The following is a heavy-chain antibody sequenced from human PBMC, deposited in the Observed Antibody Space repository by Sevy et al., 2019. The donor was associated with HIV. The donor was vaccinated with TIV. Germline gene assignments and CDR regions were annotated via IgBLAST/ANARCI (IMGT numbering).Heavy chain of an antibody. CDR1: EFTFSSYA. CDR3: AKDREYSYGPAAVYGMDV. D-gene: IGHD5-18*01. Sequence: GGSLRLSCAASEFTFSSYAMSWVRQAPGKGLEWVSAISGSGGSTYYADSVKGRFTISRDNSKNTLYLQMNSLRAEDTAVYYCAKDREYSYGPAAVYGMDVWGQGTTVTVSS. J-gene: IGHJ6*02. CDR2: ISGSGGST. V-gene: IGHV3-23*01.